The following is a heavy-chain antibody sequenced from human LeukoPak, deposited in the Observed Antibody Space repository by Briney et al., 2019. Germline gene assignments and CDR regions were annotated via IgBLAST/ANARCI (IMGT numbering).Heavy chain of an antibody. Sequence: PSETLSLTCTVCGRSISSYHGSCIRQPPGEGREWIGYIYYSGSTHYNPSLKSRVTISVDTSKNQFSLKLSSVTAADTAVYYCARVGYYDSSGSDYWGQGTLVTVSS. J-gene: IGHJ4*02. V-gene: IGHV4-59*01. CDR3: ARVGYYDSSGSDY. CDR2: IYYSGST. CDR1: GRSISSYH. D-gene: IGHD3-22*01.